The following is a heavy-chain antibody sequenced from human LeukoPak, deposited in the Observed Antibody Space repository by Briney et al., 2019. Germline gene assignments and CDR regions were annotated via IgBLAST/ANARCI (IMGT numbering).Heavy chain of an antibody. J-gene: IGHJ5*02. Sequence: SETLSLTCTVSGGSISSGDYYWSWIRQPPGKGLEWIGYIYYSGSTYYNPSLKSRVTISVDTSKNQFSLKLSSVTAADTAVYYCARVSIAARPVSWFDPWGQGTLVTVSS. V-gene: IGHV4-30-4*02. CDR3: ARVSIAARPVSWFDP. D-gene: IGHD6-6*01. CDR2: IYYSGST. CDR1: GGSISSGDYY.